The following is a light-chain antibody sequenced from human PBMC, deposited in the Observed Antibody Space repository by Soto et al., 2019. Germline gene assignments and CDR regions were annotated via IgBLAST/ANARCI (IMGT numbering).Light chain of an antibody. V-gene: IGLV2-14*01. J-gene: IGLJ1*01. CDR3: KSFATTFDV. CDR1: SSDVGGYNH. CDR2: DVS. Sequence: QSALTQPASVSGSPGQSITISCTGTSSDVGGYNHVSWYQQHPGKAPKLLIYDVSNRPSGVSNRYSGSKSGNTASLTISGLQAEDEADYYCKSFATTFDVFGTGTKLTV.